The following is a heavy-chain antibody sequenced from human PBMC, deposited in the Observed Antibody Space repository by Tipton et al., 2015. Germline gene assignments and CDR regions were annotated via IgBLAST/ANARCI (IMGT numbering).Heavy chain of an antibody. CDR2: IYAGDSDT. V-gene: IGHV5-51*01. J-gene: IGHJ3*01. CDR1: GYTFTNYW. CDR3: ARRGISNYAFDV. Sequence: QLVQSGAEVKKPGESLKISCKASGYTFTNYWIGWVRQMPGKGLEWMGIIYAGDSDTRYSPSFQGQVTISAVKSITTAYLQWSSLKASATAMYYCARRGISNYAFDVWGQGTMVTVSS. D-gene: IGHD2/OR15-2a*01.